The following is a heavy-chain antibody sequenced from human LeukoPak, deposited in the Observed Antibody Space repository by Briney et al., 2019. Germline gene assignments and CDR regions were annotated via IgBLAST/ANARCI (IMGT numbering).Heavy chain of an antibody. CDR3: AREAYCSGGSCYSAFDY. Sequence: PGGSLRLSCAASGSTFSSYSMNWVRQAPGKGLEWVSSISSSSSYIYYADSVKGRFTISRDNAKNSPYLQMNSLRAEDTAVYYCAREAYCSGGSCYSAFDYWGQGTLVTVSS. J-gene: IGHJ4*02. D-gene: IGHD2-15*01. V-gene: IGHV3-21*01. CDR2: ISSSSSYI. CDR1: GSTFSSYS.